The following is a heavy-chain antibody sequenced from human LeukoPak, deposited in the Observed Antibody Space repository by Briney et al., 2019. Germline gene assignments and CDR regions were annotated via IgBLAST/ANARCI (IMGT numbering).Heavy chain of an antibody. CDR2: VSYSGST. D-gene: IGHD6-19*01. CDR3: ARGDSSGWYYFFDY. J-gene: IGHJ4*02. V-gene: IGHV4-59*01. CDR1: GGSISSYY. Sequence: SETLSLTCTVSGGSISSYYWSWIRQPPGKGLEWIGYVSYSGSTNDNPSLRSRLTISVDTSKKQFSLKLSSVTAADTAVCYCARGDSSGWYYFFDYWGQGTLVAVSS.